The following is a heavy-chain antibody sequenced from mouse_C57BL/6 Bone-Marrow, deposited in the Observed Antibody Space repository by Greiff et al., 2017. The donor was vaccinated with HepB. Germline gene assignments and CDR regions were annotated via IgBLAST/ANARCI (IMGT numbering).Heavy chain of an antibody. CDR3: ARRVDYYGSSPYYFDY. Sequence: VQLQQSGAELARPGASVKMSCKASGYTFTSYTMHWVKQRPGQGLEWIGYINPSSGYTKYNQKFKDKATLTADTSSNTAYMQLSSLTTEDSAIYYCARRVDYYGSSPYYFDYWGQGTTLTVSS. V-gene: IGHV1-4*01. CDR2: INPSSGYT. CDR1: GYTFTSYT. J-gene: IGHJ2*01. D-gene: IGHD1-1*01.